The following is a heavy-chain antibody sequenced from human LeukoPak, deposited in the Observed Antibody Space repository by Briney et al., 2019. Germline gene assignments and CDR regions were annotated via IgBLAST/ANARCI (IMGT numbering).Heavy chain of an antibody. V-gene: IGHV3-7*01. Sequence: GGSLRLSRAASGFTFSSYWMSWVRQAPGKGLEWVANIKQDGSEKYYVDSVKGRFTISRDNAKNSLYLQMNSLRAEDTAVYYCARVLVPAGIYFDYWGQGTLVTVSS. CDR2: IKQDGSEK. CDR3: ARVLVPAGIYFDY. J-gene: IGHJ4*02. CDR1: GFTFSSYW. D-gene: IGHD2-2*01.